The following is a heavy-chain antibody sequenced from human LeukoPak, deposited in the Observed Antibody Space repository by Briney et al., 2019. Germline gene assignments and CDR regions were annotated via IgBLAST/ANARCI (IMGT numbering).Heavy chain of an antibody. Sequence: PGGSLRLSCSASGFTFSSYAMHWVRQAPGKGLEWVAVISYNGSNKYYVDSVKGRFTISRDNSKNTLYLQMNSLRAEDTAVYYCARGYGDYGPAGDYWGQGTLVTVSS. CDR2: ISYNGSNK. J-gene: IGHJ4*02. CDR1: GFTFSSYA. V-gene: IGHV3-30-3*01. CDR3: ARGYGDYGPAGDY. D-gene: IGHD4-17*01.